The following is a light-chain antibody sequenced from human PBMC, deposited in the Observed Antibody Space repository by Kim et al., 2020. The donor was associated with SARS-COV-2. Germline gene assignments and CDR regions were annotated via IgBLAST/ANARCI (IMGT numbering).Light chain of an antibody. CDR2: QTS. CDR3: QQCNSASCT. J-gene: IGKJ2*02. Sequence: SAYVGTRVTVTCRASMTVTGSLAWNKQKTGKATNLLIFQTSTVESGVPSRFSGSGAGAEFTLTVSSLQPDDFATYYCQQCNSASCTFGQGTKLEI. CDR1: MTVTGS. V-gene: IGKV1-5*03.